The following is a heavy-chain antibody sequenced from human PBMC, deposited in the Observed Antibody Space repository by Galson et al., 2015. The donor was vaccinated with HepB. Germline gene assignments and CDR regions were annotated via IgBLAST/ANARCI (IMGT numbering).Heavy chain of an antibody. CDR3: ARSVDAYWFDP. CDR1: GDRYITYW. Sequence: QSGAEVKKPGESLKISCKGFGDRYITYWVGWVRQRPGKGPEWMGIIYPGDSDTRYSPSFEGQVNISADLSLSTAYLQWSSLKASDSAIYYCARSVDAYWFDPWGQRTLVTVSS. CDR2: IYPGDSDT. D-gene: IGHD2-21*01. J-gene: IGHJ5*02. V-gene: IGHV5-51*01.